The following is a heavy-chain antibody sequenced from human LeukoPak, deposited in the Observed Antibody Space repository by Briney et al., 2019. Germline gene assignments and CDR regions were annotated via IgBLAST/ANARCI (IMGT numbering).Heavy chain of an antibody. CDR2: IYSGGST. V-gene: IGHV3-53*01. J-gene: IGHJ3*02. Sequence: GGSLRLSCAASGFTVSSNYMSWVRQAPGKGLEWVSVIYSGGSTYYSDSVKGGCTISRDNSKNTLYLQMNRLRDEDRAVYYCAKDPRITIFGVVIFNGAFDIWGQGTIVTASS. D-gene: IGHD3-3*01. CDR1: GFTVSSNY. CDR3: AKDPRITIFGVVIFNGAFDI.